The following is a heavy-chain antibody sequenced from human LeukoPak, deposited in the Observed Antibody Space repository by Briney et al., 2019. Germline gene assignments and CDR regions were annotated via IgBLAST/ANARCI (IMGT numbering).Heavy chain of an antibody. V-gene: IGHV3-21*01. J-gene: IGHJ6*03. CDR2: ISSSSSYI. CDR1: GFTFDDYG. D-gene: IGHD1-26*01. CDR3: ARDPYSGAYGDTYYYFMDV. Sequence: GGSLRLSCAASGFTFDDYGMSWVRQAPGKGLEWVSSISSSSSYIYYADSVKGRFTISRDNARNSLYLQMNSLTAEDTAVYYCARDPYSGAYGDTYYYFMDVWGKGTTVTVSS.